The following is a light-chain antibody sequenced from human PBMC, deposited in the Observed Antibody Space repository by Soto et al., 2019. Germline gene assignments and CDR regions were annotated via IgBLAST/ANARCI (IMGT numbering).Light chain of an antibody. V-gene: IGLV2-14*03. CDR1: SSDVGGYNY. Sequence: QSVLTQPASVSGSPGQSITVSCTGTSSDVGGYNYVSWYQHPGKAPRLMIYDVTNRPSGVSDRFSGSKSGNTASLTVSGLQAEDEADYYCSSYAGSNNFEVFGTGTKVTVL. CDR3: SSYAGSNNFEV. J-gene: IGLJ1*01. CDR2: DVT.